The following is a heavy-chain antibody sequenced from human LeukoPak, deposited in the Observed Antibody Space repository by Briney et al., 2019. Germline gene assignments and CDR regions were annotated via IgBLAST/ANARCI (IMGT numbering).Heavy chain of an antibody. CDR1: GLTFTNFQ. J-gene: IGHJ4*02. CDR2: IDSSGSTI. Sequence: QPGGSLRLSYAASGLTFTNFQMYWVRQAPGKTLEWVSSIDSSGSTIYYGDSVKGRFTISRDNAKNSLDLQMDSLRAEDTAVYYCATGSLPGGFDHWGQGTLVTVSS. V-gene: IGHV3-48*03. D-gene: IGHD1-14*01. CDR3: ATGSLPGGFDH.